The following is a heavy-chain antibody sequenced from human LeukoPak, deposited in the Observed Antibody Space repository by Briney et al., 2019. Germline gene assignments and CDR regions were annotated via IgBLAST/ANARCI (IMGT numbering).Heavy chain of an antibody. J-gene: IGHJ6*03. V-gene: IGHV4-34*01. Sequence: SETLSLTCALYGVAFSVYYWSWIRQPPGKGHGWVWEINHSGSTNYNPYLNSRVTISVDVAKSQFSLKLSSVTAADTAVYYCARDIFFRRVGATEKYYMDVWGKGTTVTVSS. CDR3: ARDIFFRRVGATEKYYMDV. CDR2: INHSGST. D-gene: IGHD1-26*01. CDR1: GVAFSVYY.